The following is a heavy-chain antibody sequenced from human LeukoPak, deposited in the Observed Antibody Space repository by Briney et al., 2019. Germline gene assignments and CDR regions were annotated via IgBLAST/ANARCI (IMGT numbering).Heavy chain of an antibody. Sequence: ASVKVSCKASGYTFTSYAMHWVRQAPGQRLEWMGWINAGNGNTKYSQKFQGRVTITRDTSASTAYMELSSLRSEDTAVYYCARDGSGSYYNTSYYYYGMDVWGKGTTSPSPQ. D-gene: IGHD3-10*01. CDR2: INAGNGNT. CDR1: GYTFTSYA. V-gene: IGHV1-3*01. CDR3: ARDGSGSYYNTSYYYYGMDV. J-gene: IGHJ6*04.